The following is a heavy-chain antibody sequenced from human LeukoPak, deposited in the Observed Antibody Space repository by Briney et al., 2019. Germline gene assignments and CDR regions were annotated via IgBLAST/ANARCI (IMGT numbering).Heavy chain of an antibody. CDR2: IRSDGAGT. CDR3: ASAQPPAD. D-gene: IGHD6-13*01. J-gene: IGHJ4*01. CDR1: GFTFSIYA. Sequence: GGSLRLSCAASGFTFSIYAMHWVRQAPGKGLEYVSGIRSDGAGTYYANSVKGRFTISRDNSKNTVYLQMDSLRAEDMGAYYGASAQPPADWGQGTLVSVSS. V-gene: IGHV3-64*01.